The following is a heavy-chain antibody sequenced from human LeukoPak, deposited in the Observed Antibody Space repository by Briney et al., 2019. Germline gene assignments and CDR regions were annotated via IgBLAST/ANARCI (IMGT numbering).Heavy chain of an antibody. Sequence: ASVKVSCKASGYTFTGYYMHWVRQAPGQGLEWMGWINPNSGGTNYAQKFQGRVTMTRDTSISTPYMELSRLRSDDTAVYYCARVIGYDYVWGSYQNGFDYWGQGTLVTVSS. CDR1: GYTFTGYY. D-gene: IGHD3-16*02. V-gene: IGHV1-2*02. CDR2: INPNSGGT. J-gene: IGHJ4*02. CDR3: ARVIGYDYVWGSYQNGFDY.